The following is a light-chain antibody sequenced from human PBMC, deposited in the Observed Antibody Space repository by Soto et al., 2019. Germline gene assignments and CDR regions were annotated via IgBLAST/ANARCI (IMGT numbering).Light chain of an antibody. CDR1: QCLVFSDGNTY. J-gene: IGKJ1*01. Sequence: EVVLPQSPLFLPVTLGQPASISCRSSQCLVFSDGNTYLSWFHQRPGQSPRRLIYKISNRDSGVSDRISGSGSGADFSLIISRGEAEDVGLYYCMQGTHWPPTFGQGTKVEIK. CDR3: MQGTHWPPT. V-gene: IGKV2-30*01. CDR2: KIS.